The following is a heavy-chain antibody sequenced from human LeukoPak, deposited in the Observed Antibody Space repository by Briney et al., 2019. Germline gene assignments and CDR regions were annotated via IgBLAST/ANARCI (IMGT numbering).Heavy chain of an antibody. CDR1: GGSFSGYY. D-gene: IGHD2-2*01. CDR3: ARAWDIVVVPAAMRSGAFDI. V-gene: IGHV4-34*01. J-gene: IGHJ3*02. CDR2: INHSGST. Sequence: RTSETLSLTCAVYGGSFSGYYWSWIRQPPGKGLEWIGEINHSGSTNYNPSLKSRVTISVDTSKNQFSLKLSSVTAADTAVYYCARAWDIVVVPAAMRSGAFDIWGQGTMVTVSS.